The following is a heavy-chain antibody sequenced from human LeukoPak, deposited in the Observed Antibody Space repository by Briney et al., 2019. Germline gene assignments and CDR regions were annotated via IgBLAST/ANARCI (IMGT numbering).Heavy chain of an antibody. Sequence: HPGGSLRLSCAASGFTFSSYGMHRVRQGPGKGLECVAVISYDGSNKYYADSVKGRFTISGDNSKNTLYLQMNSLRAEDTAVYYCAKGSGIAAAGRFDYWGQGTLVTVSS. D-gene: IGHD6-13*01. J-gene: IGHJ4*02. CDR3: AKGSGIAAAGRFDY. CDR2: ISYDGSNK. CDR1: GFTFSSYG. V-gene: IGHV3-30*18.